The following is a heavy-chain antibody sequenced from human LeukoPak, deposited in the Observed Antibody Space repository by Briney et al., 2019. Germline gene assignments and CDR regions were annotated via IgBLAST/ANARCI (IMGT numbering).Heavy chain of an antibody. J-gene: IGHJ4*02. D-gene: IGHD5-18*01. CDR2: MNPNSGNT. CDR3: ARSEQLWLRTYFDY. V-gene: IGHV1-8*01. Sequence: ASVKVSCKASGYTFTSYDINWVRQATGQGLEWMGWMNPNSGNTGYAQKFQGRVTMTRNTSISTAYMELSSLRSEDTAVYYCARSEQLWLRTYFDYWGQGTLVTVSS. CDR1: GYTFTSYD.